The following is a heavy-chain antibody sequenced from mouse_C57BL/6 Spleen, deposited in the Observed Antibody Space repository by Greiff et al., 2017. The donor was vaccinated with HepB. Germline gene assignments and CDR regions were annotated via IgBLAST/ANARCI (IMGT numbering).Heavy chain of an antibody. CDR3: ARDYYGYDGTFAY. CDR2: SRNKANDYTT. D-gene: IGHD2-2*01. J-gene: IGHJ3*01. CDR1: GFTFSDFY. Sequence: EVQVVESGGGLVQSGRSLRLSCATSGFTFSDFYMEWVRQAPGKGLGWIAASRNKANDYTTEYSASVKGRFIVSRDTSQSILYLQMNALSAEDTAIYYCARDYYGYDGTFAYWGQGTLVTVSA. V-gene: IGHV7-1*01.